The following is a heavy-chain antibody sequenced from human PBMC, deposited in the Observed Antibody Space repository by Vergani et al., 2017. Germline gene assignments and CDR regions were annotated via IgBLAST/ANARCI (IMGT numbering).Heavy chain of an antibody. CDR1: GGSISSSY. D-gene: IGHD4-11*01. J-gene: IGHJ4*02. Sequence: HVQLQESGPGLVKPSETLSLTCTVSGGSISSSYWSWIRQPPGKGLEWIGFIFHSGSTNYKPSLKSRVTISIDTSKNQFSLKLSSVTAADTAVYYCVRGGGSNYPIFDYWGQGSLVTVSS. V-gene: IGHV4-59*01. CDR2: IFHSGST. CDR3: VRGGGSNYPIFDY.